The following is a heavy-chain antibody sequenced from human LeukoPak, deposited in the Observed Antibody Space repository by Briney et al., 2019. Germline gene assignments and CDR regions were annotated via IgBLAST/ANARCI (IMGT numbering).Heavy chain of an antibody. CDR2: ISGSGGST. V-gene: IGHV3-23*01. CDR3: AKGQGRVTYYYDSSGYDAFDI. CDR1: GFTFSSYG. J-gene: IGHJ3*02. Sequence: GSLRLSCAASGFTFSSYGMSWVRQAPGKGLEWVSAISGSGGSTYYADSVKGRFTISRDNSKNTLYLQMNSLRAEDTAVYYCAKGQGRVTYYYDSSGYDAFDIWGQGTMVTVSS. D-gene: IGHD3-22*01.